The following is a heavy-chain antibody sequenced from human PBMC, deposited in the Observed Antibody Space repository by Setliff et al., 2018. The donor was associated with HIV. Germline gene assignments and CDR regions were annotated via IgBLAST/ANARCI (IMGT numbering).Heavy chain of an antibody. CDR1: GGSINSGGIY. CDR3: AGLDSADYFVGVLNF. D-gene: IGHD3-22*01. Sequence: SETLSLTCAVSGGSINSGGIYWSWVRRPAGGGLEWIGHMHANGLTTYNPSLRSRAAISMETSKNQFSLRLSAVTAADSAIYYCAGLDSADYFVGVLNFWGQGTRVTVSS. CDR2: MHANGLT. V-gene: IGHV4-61*09. J-gene: IGHJ4*03.